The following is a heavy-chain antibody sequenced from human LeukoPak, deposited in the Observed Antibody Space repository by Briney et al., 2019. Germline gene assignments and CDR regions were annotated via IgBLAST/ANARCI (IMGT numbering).Heavy chain of an antibody. CDR3: ARERYCSGGSCLNWFDP. Sequence: ASVKVSCKASGFTFTSSAMQWVRQARGQRLEWIGWIVVGSGNTNYAQKFQGRVTITADKSTSTAYMELSSLRSEDTAVYYCARERYCSGGSCLNWFDPWGQGTLVTVSS. CDR2: IVVGSGNT. D-gene: IGHD2-15*01. J-gene: IGHJ5*02. V-gene: IGHV1-58*02. CDR1: GFTFTSSA.